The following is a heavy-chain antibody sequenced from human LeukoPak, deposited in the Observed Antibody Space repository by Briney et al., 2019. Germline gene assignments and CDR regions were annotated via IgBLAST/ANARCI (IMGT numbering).Heavy chain of an antibody. CDR3: ARDIPLRFLEWSYFDY. CDR1: GFTFSSYA. J-gene: IGHJ4*02. D-gene: IGHD3-3*01. Sequence: GGSLRLSCAASGFTFSSYAMHWVRQAPGKGLEWVAVISYDGSNKYYADSVKGRFTTSRDNSKNTLYLQMNSLRAEDTAVYYCARDIPLRFLEWSYFDYWGQGTLVTVSS. V-gene: IGHV3-30-3*01. CDR2: ISYDGSNK.